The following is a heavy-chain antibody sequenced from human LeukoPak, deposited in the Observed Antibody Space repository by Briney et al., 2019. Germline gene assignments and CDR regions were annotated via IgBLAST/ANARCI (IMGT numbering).Heavy chain of an antibody. CDR3: ARVSGRAQETELGYMDV. J-gene: IGHJ6*03. CDR2: IIPIFGTA. V-gene: IGHV1-69*06. CDR1: GGTFSSYA. Sequence: GASVKVSCKASGGTFSSYAISWVRQAPGQGLEWMGGIIPIFGTANYAQKFQGRVTITADKSTSTAYMELSSLRSEDTAVYYCARVSGRAQETELGYMDVWGKGTTVTVSS. D-gene: IGHD3-16*01.